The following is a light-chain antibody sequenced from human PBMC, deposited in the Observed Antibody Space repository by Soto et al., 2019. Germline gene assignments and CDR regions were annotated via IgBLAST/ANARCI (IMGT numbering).Light chain of an antibody. J-gene: IGKJ3*01. CDR3: QQSSNSFT. Sequence: EIVLTQSPATLSLSPGERATLSCRASQSVSSYLAWYKQKPGQAPRLLIYDASSRATGIPARFSGSGSGTVFTLTISSLEPEDWAVYYCQQSSNSFTFGPGTKVDI. CDR1: QSVSSY. CDR2: DAS. V-gene: IGKV3-11*01.